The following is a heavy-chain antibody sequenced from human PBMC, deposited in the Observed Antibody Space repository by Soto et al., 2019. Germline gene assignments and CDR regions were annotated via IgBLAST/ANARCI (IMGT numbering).Heavy chain of an antibody. CDR3: ARERITMIDSGDYYYYGMDV. J-gene: IGHJ6*02. D-gene: IGHD3-22*01. Sequence: GGSLRLSCAASGFTFSSYGMHWVRQAPGKGLEWVAVIWYDGSNKYYADSVKGRFTISRDNSKNTLYLQMNSLRAEDTAVYYCARERITMIDSGDYYYYGMDVWGQGTTVTVSS. V-gene: IGHV3-33*01. CDR1: GFTFSSYG. CDR2: IWYDGSNK.